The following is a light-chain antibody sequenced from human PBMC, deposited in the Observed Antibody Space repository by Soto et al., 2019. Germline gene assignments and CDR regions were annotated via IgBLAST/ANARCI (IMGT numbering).Light chain of an antibody. J-gene: IGKJ1*01. CDR2: DAS. CDR3: RQRSNWRGR. V-gene: IGKV3-11*01. CDR1: QSVSSY. Sequence: EIVLTQSPATLSLSPGERATLSCRASQSVSSYLAWYQQKPGQAPRLLIYDASNRATGIPARFSGSGSGTDFTLTISSLEPEDFAVYYCRQRSNWRGRFGQGTKVDIK.